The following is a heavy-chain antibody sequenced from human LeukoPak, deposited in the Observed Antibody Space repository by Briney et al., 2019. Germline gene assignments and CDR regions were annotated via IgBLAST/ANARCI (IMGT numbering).Heavy chain of an antibody. V-gene: IGHV4-59*01. CDR2: IYYSGST. CDR3: ARDRSFYYYMDV. J-gene: IGHJ6*03. D-gene: IGHD1-26*01. Sequence: SETLSLTCTVSGGSISSYYWSWIRQPPGKGLEWIGYIYYSGSTNYNPSLKSRVTISVDTSKNRFSLKLSSVTAADTAVYYCARDRSFYYYMDVWGKGTTVTVSS. CDR1: GGSISSYY.